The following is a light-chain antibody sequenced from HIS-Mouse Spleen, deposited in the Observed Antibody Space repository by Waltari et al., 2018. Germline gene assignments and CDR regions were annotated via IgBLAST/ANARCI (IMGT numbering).Light chain of an antibody. CDR1: SSDVGGYNY. Sequence: QSALTQPASVSGSPGQSITISCTGTSSDVGGYNYVSWYQQHPGKAPKLMIYDVSNRPSGVSNRFSVSKSGNPASLTISGLQAEDEADYYCSSYTSSSFNVVFGGGTKLTVL. J-gene: IGLJ2*01. CDR2: DVS. CDR3: SSYTSSSFNVV. V-gene: IGLV2-14*03.